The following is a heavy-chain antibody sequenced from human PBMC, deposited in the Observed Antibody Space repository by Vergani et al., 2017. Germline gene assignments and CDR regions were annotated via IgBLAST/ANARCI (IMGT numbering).Heavy chain of an antibody. Sequence: QVQLVQSGAEVKKPGASVKVSCKASGYTFTSYGISWVRQAPGQGLEWMGWISAYNGNTNYAQKLQGRVTMTTDTSTITAYMELRSLRSDDTAVYYCARENIVVVPAGIDAFDIWGQGTMVTVSS. CDR3: ARENIVVVPAGIDAFDI. CDR1: GYTFTSYG. J-gene: IGHJ3*02. CDR2: ISAYNGNT. D-gene: IGHD2-2*01. V-gene: IGHV1-18*01.